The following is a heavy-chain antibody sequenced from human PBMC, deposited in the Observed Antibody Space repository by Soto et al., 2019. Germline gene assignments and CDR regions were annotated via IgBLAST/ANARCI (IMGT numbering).Heavy chain of an antibody. CDR1: GYSFTSYW. CDR2: IYPGDSDT. J-gene: IGHJ3*02. Sequence: GESLKISCKGSGYSFTSYWIGWVRQMPVKGLEWMGIIYPGDSDTRYSPSFQGQVTISADKSISTAYLQWSSLKASDTAMYYCARQGPVKVSPEAFASSGQRTTVPVAS. CDR3: ARQGPVKVSPEAFAS. V-gene: IGHV5-51*01.